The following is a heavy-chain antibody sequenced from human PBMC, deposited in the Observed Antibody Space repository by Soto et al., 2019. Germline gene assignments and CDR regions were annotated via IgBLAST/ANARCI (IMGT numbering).Heavy chain of an antibody. V-gene: IGHV3-21*04. CDR3: ARDGGDSSGYYLSNYYYGMDV. J-gene: IGHJ6*02. CDR1: GFAFSNYS. CDR2: ISSSSSYI. Sequence: EVQLVESGGGPVKPGGSLRLSCAASGFAFSNYSMNWVRQAPGKGLEWVSSISSSSSYIYYADSLKGRFTISRDNAKNSLYLQMNSLRAEDTAVYFCARDGGDSSGYYLSNYYYGMDVWGQGTTVTVSS. D-gene: IGHD3-22*01.